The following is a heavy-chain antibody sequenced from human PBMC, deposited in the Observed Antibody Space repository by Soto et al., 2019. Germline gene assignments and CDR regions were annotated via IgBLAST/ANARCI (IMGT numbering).Heavy chain of an antibody. CDR1: GFTFGDYA. J-gene: IGHJ5*02. D-gene: IGHD6-13*01. CDR2: IRSKAYGGTT. V-gene: IGHV3-49*03. Sequence: PGGSLRLSCTASGFTFGDYAMSWFRQAPGKGLEWVGFIRSKAYGGTTEYAASVKGRFTISRDDSKSIAYLQMNSLKTEDTAVYYCSREPSAAGPNWFDPWGQGNLVTVSS. CDR3: SREPSAAGPNWFDP.